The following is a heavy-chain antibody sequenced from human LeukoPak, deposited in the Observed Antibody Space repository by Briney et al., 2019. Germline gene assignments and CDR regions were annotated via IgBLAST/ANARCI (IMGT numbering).Heavy chain of an antibody. D-gene: IGHD2-2*02. J-gene: IGHJ5*02. V-gene: IGHV3-30*01. CDR3: ARDPLGYCSSTSCYTSWFDP. CDR1: GFTFSSYA. CDR2: ISYDGSNK. Sequence: GGSLRLSCAASGFTFSSYAMNWVRQAPGKGLEWVAVISYDGSNKYYADSVKGRFTISRDNSKNTLYLQMNSLRAEDTAVYYCARDPLGYCSSTSCYTSWFDPRGQGTLVTVSS.